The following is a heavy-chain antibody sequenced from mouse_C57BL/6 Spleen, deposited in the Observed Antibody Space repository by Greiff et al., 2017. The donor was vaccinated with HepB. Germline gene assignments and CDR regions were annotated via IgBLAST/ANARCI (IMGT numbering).Heavy chain of an antibody. Sequence: VKLVESGAELARPGASVKLSCKASGYTFTSYGISWVKQRTGQGLEWIGEIYPRSGNTYYNEKFKGKATLTADKSSSTAYMELRSLTSEDSAVYFCARRDDYDEGDYFDYWGQGTTLTVSS. D-gene: IGHD2-4*01. CDR1: GYTFTSYG. J-gene: IGHJ2*01. CDR2: IYPRSGNT. V-gene: IGHV1-81*01. CDR3: ARRDDYDEGDYFDY.